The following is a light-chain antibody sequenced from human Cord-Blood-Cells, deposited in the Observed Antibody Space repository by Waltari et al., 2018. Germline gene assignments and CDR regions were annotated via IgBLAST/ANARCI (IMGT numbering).Light chain of an antibody. Sequence: DVQMPESSPSVPASLRDRVTITCRASQGISSWLAWYQQKPGKAPKLLIYAASSLQSGVPSRFSGSGSGTDFTLTISSLQPEDFATYYCQQANSFPLTFGPGTKVDIK. V-gene: IGKV1-12*01. CDR1: QGISSW. CDR2: AAS. CDR3: QQANSFPLT. J-gene: IGKJ3*01.